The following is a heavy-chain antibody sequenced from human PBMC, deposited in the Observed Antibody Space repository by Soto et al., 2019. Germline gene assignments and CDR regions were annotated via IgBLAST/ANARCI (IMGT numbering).Heavy chain of an antibody. Sequence: QVQLVQSGAEVKKPGASVKVSCKASGYTFTSYGISWVRQAPGQGLEWMGWISAYNGNTNYAQKLQGRVTMTTDTPTSTAYMELRSLRSDDTAVYYCARDYLYYGSGRFEWFDPWGQGTLVTVSS. CDR1: GYTFTSYG. CDR2: ISAYNGNT. J-gene: IGHJ5*02. V-gene: IGHV1-18*01. D-gene: IGHD3-10*01. CDR3: ARDYLYYGSGRFEWFDP.